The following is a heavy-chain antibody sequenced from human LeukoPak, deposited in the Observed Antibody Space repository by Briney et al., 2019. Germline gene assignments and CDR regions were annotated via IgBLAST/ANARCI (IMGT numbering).Heavy chain of an antibody. Sequence: GGSLRLSCAASGFTFSSYWMHWVRQAPGKGLVWVSRINSDGSSTIYADSVKGRFTISRDNAKNTLYLQINSLRAEDTAVYYCASVFPFGGVIGLLGYWGQGTLVTVSS. CDR1: GFTFSSYW. D-gene: IGHD3-16*02. CDR3: ASVFPFGGVIGLLGY. J-gene: IGHJ4*02. V-gene: IGHV3-74*01. CDR2: INSDGSST.